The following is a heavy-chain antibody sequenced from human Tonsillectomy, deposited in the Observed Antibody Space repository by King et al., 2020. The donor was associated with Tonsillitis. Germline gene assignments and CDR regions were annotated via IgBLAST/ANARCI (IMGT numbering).Heavy chain of an antibody. D-gene: IGHD2-21*02. CDR3: ARDRGGGDYLYFDY. CDR2: VSAYNGDT. J-gene: IGHJ4*02. CDR1: GYTFTSYG. V-gene: IGHV1-18*04. Sequence: QLVQSGAEVKKPGASVKVSCKGSGYTFTSYGISWVRQAPGQGLEWMGWVSAYNGDTNYAQTVQGRVTMTTDRSTRTAYMELKSLRSDDAAVYYCARDRGGGDYLYFDYWGQGTLVTLFS.